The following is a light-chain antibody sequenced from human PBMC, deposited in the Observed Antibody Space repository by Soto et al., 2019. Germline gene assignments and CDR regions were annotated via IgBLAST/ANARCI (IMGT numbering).Light chain of an antibody. CDR3: MQAAQCPRT. V-gene: IGKV2-30*01. Sequence: DVVMTQTPLSLPVTLGQPASISCRSSQSLVSSDGNTYLNWFHQRPGQSPRRLIYKVSNRDSGVPDRFSGSGSGTEFRLTISRVEAEDAAVYYCMQAAQCPRTFGPGTKVDIK. CDR2: KVS. CDR1: QSLVSSDGNTY. J-gene: IGKJ3*01.